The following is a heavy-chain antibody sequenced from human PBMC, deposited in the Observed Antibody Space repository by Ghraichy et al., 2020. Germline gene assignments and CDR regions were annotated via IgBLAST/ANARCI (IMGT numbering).Heavy chain of an antibody. D-gene: IGHD5-12*01. V-gene: IGHV4-34*01. CDR2: INHSGST. Sequence: SETLSLTCAVYGGSFSGYYWSWIRQPPGKGLEWIGEINHSGSTNYNPSLKSRVTISVDTSKNQFSLKLSSVTAADTAVYYCARDVVATIPGYWGQGTLVTVSS. J-gene: IGHJ4*02. CDR3: ARDVVATIPGY. CDR1: GGSFSGYY.